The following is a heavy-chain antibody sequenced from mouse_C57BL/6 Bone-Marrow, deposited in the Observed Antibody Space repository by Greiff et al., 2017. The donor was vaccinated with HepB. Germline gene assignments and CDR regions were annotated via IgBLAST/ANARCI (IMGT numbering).Heavy chain of an antibody. CDR1: GYTFTSYW. CDR3: ARPITTVVAWDFDY. D-gene: IGHD1-1*01. CDR2: IDPSDSET. Sequence: QVQLQQPGAELVRPGSSVKLSCKASGYTFTSYWMHWVKQRPIQGLEWIGNIDPSDSETHYNQKFKDKATLTVDKSSSTAYMQLSSLTSEDSAVYDCARPITTVVAWDFDYWGQGTTLTVSS. J-gene: IGHJ2*01. V-gene: IGHV1-52*01.